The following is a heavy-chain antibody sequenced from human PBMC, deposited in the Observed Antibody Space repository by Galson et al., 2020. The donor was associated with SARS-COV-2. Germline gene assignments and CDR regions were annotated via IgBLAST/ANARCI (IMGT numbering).Heavy chain of an antibody. J-gene: IGHJ3*02. CDR3: VREGSDGFDM. CDR1: GFTVSNKY. V-gene: IGHV3-66*01. CDR2: IYTTGTT. Sequence: TGGSLRLSCALSGFTVSNKYISWVRQAPGMGLEWVSVIYTTGTTQYTDSVKGRFSISRDNSKNTLYLQMNSLRVEDTAMYYCVREGSDGFDMWGPGTMVTVSS.